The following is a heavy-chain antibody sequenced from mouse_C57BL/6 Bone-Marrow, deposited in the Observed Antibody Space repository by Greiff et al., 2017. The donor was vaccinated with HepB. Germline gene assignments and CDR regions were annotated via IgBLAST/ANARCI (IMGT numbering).Heavy chain of an antibody. CDR3: TTAGSVFAY. CDR1: GFPLKDDY. J-gene: IGHJ3*01. V-gene: IGHV14-4*01. Sequence: LHQSVASLFRLGASFPLSCTASGFPLKDDYIHWVKQRPEQGLEWIGWIDPENGDTEYASKFQGKATITADTSSNTAYLQLSSLTSEDTAVYYCTTAGSVFAYWGQGTLVTVSA. CDR2: IDPENGDT.